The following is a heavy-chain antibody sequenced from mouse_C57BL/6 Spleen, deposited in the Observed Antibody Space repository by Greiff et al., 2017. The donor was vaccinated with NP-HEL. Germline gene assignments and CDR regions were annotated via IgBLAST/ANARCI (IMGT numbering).Heavy chain of an antibody. CDR1: GFTFTDYY. D-gene: IGHD2-1*01. CDR2: IRNKANGYTT. Sequence: EVHLVESGGGLVQPGGSLSLSCAASGFTFTDYYMSWVRQPPGKALEWLGFIRNKANGYTTEYSASVKGRFTISRDNSQSILYLQMNALRAEDSATYYCARSLLPYAMDYWGQGTSVTVSS. J-gene: IGHJ4*01. CDR3: ARSLLPYAMDY. V-gene: IGHV7-3*01.